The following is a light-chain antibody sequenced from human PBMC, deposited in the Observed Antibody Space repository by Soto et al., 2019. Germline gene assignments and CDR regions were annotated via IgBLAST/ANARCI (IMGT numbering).Light chain of an antibody. J-gene: IGKJ2*01. CDR3: QQTYSTPYN. CDR2: AAS. V-gene: IGKV1-39*01. Sequence: DIQMTQSPSSLSASVGDRVTITFRASQSISSYLNWYEHKPGKAPKLLIYAASTLQSAVPSRFSGSGSGTDFTLTISSLQPEDCATYYCQQTYSTPYNFGQGTKLEIK. CDR1: QSISSY.